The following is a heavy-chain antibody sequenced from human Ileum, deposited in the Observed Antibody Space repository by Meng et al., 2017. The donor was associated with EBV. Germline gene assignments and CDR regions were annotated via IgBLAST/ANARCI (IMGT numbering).Heavy chain of an antibody. CDR3: ATGVADFEY. CDR2: MNPNRGTT. J-gene: IGHJ4*02. CDR1: GYTFTSYD. Sequence: QVQLVQSGAEVRKPGASVKVSCKASGYTFTSYDINWVRQGTGQGLEWMGWMNPNRGTTGYAQKFQGRVTMTRNISKSTAYMDLSSLRSEDTAVYYCATGVADFEYWGRGTLVTVSS. D-gene: IGHD6-19*01. V-gene: IGHV1-8*01.